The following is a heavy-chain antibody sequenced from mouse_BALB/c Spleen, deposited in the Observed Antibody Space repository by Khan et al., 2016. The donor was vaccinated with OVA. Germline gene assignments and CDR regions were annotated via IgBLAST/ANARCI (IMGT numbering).Heavy chain of an antibody. Sequence: QVHVKQSGAELVRPGASVKLSCKTSGYIFTSYWIHWVKQRSGQGLEWIARIYPGTDNTYYNENIKDKATLTADKSSSTAYMQLSRLKSEDSTVYCCAREDALYYFDYWGQGTTLTVSS. J-gene: IGHJ2*01. CDR2: IYPGTDNT. CDR3: AREDALYYFDY. V-gene: IGHV1-76*01. CDR1: GYIFTSYW.